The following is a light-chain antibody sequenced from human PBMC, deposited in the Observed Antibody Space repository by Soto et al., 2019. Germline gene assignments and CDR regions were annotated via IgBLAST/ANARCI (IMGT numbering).Light chain of an antibody. J-gene: IGLJ2*01. CDR1: SSDVGGYNY. Sequence: QSALTQPASVSGSPGQSITISCTGTSSDVGGYNYVSWYQQHPGKAPKLMIYEVSNRPSGVSNRFSGSKSANTASLTISGVQAEDEAAYYCSSYSRSSTLVVFGGGTQLTVL. CDR2: EVS. V-gene: IGLV2-14*01. CDR3: SSYSRSSTLVV.